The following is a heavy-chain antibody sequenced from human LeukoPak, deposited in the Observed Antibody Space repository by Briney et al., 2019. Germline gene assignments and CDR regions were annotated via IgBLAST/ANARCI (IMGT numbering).Heavy chain of an antibody. CDR2: IYTSGST. J-gene: IGHJ5*02. D-gene: IGHD2-15*01. CDR1: GGSISNYY. Sequence: SETLSLTCTVSGGSISNYYWSWIRQPAGKGLEWIGRIYTSGSTNYNPSLKSRVTMSVDTSKNQFSLKLSSVTAADTAVYYCARVWGYCSGGSCKTRWYNWFDPWGQGTLVTVSS. V-gene: IGHV4-4*07. CDR3: ARVWGYCSGGSCKTRWYNWFDP.